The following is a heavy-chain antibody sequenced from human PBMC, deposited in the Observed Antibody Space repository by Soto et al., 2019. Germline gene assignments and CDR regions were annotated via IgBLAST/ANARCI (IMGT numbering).Heavy chain of an antibody. CDR1: GFTFSDYY. CDR3: ARLGSIAAAGTPDY. CDR2: ISGSGSTI. D-gene: IGHD6-13*01. Sequence: VQLLGSGGGLVKPGGSLRLSCAASGFTFSDYYMSWFRQAPGKGLEWVSYISGSGSTIHDADSVKGRFTISRDNAKNSLYLQMNSLRAEDTALYYCARLGSIAAAGTPDYWGQGTLVTVSS. J-gene: IGHJ4*02. V-gene: IGHV3-11*01.